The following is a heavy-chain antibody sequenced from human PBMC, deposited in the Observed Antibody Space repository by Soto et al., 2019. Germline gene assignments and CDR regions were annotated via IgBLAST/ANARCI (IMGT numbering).Heavy chain of an antibody. V-gene: IGHV3-21*01. CDR1: GFSFSSYT. CDR3: AREDGGKGDY. J-gene: IGHJ4*02. D-gene: IGHD6-25*01. CDR2: ISRTSSYM. Sequence: EVQLVESGGGLVKPGGSLRLSCAASGFSFSSYTMSWVRQAPGKGLEWVSSISRTSSYMFYADSVKGRFTISRDNAKKSLYLQVNSLRAEDTAVYYCAREDGGKGDYWGQGTLVTVSS.